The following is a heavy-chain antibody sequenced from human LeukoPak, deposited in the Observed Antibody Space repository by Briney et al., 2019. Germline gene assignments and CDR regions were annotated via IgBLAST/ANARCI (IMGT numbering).Heavy chain of an antibody. CDR1: GFTFCSYS. V-gene: IGHV3-48*02. CDR3: ARDRCSCGSCYAHSAFDI. Sequence: GGSLRLSCAASGFTFCSYSMNWVRQAPGKGLEWVSYISSSGSTIYYADSVKGRFTISRDNAKNSLYLQMNSLRDEDTAVYYCARDRCSCGSCYAHSAFDIWGQGTMVTVSS. D-gene: IGHD2-15*01. J-gene: IGHJ3*02. CDR2: ISSSGSTI.